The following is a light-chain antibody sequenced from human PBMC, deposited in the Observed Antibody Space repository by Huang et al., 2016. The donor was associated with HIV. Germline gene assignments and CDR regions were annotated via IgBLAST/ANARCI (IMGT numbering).Light chain of an antibody. CDR2: DAS. CDR3: QQYNDWPPIT. V-gene: IGKV3-15*01. CDR1: ESVSSS. Sequence: EIVMTQSPDTLSVFPGERVTLSCRASESVSSSLAWYQQKSGQAPRLLIYDASTRATGIPARFSGSGSGTEFTLTINSLVSEDFAVYYCQQYNDWPPITFGQGTRLDMK. J-gene: IGKJ5*01.